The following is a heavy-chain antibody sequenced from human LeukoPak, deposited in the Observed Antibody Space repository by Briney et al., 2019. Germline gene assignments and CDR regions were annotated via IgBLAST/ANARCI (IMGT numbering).Heavy chain of an antibody. J-gene: IGHJ3*02. Sequence: PSETLSPTCTVSGGSISTYYWSWIRQPPGKGLEWIGYIYHSGSTKYNPSLKSRVTISVDTSKNQFSLKLSSVTAADTAVYYCARIPTTVTTGDAFDIWGQGTMVTVSS. CDR1: GGSISTYY. CDR3: ARIPTTVTTGDAFDI. CDR2: IYHSGST. D-gene: IGHD4-17*01. V-gene: IGHV4-59*01.